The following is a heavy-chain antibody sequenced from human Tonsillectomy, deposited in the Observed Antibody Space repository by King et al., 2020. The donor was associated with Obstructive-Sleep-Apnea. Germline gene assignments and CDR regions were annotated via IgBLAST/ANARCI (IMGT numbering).Heavy chain of an antibody. V-gene: IGHV4-39*07. CDR3: ARVTSFDY. CDR1: GGSISSSSYY. D-gene: IGHD1-14*01. Sequence: QLQESGPGLVKPSETLSLTCTVSGGSISSSSYYWGWIRQPPGKGLEWIGSIYYSGSTYYNPSLKSRVTISVNTSKNQFSLKLSSVTAADTAVYYCARVTSFDYWGQGTLVTVSS. CDR2: IYYSGST. J-gene: IGHJ4*02.